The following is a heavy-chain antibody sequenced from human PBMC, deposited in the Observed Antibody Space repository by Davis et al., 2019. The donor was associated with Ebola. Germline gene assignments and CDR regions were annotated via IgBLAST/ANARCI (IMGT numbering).Heavy chain of an antibody. CDR1: GCSITLHY. D-gene: IGHD3-3*01. CDR2: VYFSGST. V-gene: IGHV4-59*11. J-gene: IGHJ4*02. Sequence: MPSETLTLTCTVSGCSITLHYWSWIRQPQGKGLEWIGNVYFSGSTKYNPSLKSRVTISVDTSKNQFSLKLSSVTAADTAVYYCARFVYDFWSGYLFDYWGQGTLVTVSS. CDR3: ARFVYDFWSGYLFDY.